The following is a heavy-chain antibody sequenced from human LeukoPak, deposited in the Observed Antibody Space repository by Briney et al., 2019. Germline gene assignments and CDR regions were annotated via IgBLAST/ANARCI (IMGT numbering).Heavy chain of an antibody. CDR2: INPNSGGT. CDR1: GYTFTGYY. D-gene: IGHD3-10*01. Sequence: ASVKVSCKASGYTFTGYYMHWVRQAPGQGLEWMGWINPNSGGTNYAPKFQGRVTMTRDTSVSTAYMDLSRLKSDDTAVYYCARDQYYYGSGSYGLDYWGQGTLVTVSS. CDR3: ARDQYYYGSGSYGLDY. J-gene: IGHJ4*02. V-gene: IGHV1-2*02.